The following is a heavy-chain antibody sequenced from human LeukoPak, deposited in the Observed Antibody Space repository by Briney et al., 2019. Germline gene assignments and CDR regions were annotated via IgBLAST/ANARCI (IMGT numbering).Heavy chain of an antibody. J-gene: IGHJ5*02. D-gene: IGHD1-26*01. CDR2: TYYRSKWYY. V-gene: IGHV6-1*01. Sequence: SQTLSLTCAISGDSVSSNSAAWNWIRQSPSRGLEWLGRTYYRSKWYYDYAVAVKSRISINPDTSKNQFSLQLSSVTPEDTAVYYCAREPVGGSTILDLWGQGTLVTVSS. CDR3: AREPVGGSTILDL. CDR1: GDSVSSNSAA.